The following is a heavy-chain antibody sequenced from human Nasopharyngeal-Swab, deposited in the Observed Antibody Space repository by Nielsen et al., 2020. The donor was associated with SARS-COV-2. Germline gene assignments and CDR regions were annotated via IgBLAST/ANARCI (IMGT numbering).Heavy chain of an antibody. J-gene: IGHJ4*02. CDR2: INSDGSSK. CDR3: ARGLDIVATIDY. CDR1: GFTFSNYW. D-gene: IGHD5-12*01. V-gene: IGHV3-74*01. Sequence: GGSLRLSCAASGFTFSNYWMHWVRQAPGKGLEWVSRINSDGSSKSYGASVKGRFTTSRDNAKNTLYLQMSSLRRDDTAVYYCARGLDIVATIDYWGQGTLVTVSS.